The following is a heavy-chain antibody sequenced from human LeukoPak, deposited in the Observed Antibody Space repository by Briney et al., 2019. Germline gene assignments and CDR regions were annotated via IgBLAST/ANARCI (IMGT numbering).Heavy chain of an antibody. CDR3: ARSGHQLPPPYWCFDL. V-gene: IGHV5-51*01. Sequence: KGGESLKISCKGSGYSFTSYWIGWVRQMPGQGQEWMGIIYPGDSDTRYSPSFQGQVTISADKSISTAYLQWSSLKASDTAMYYCARSGHQLPPPYWCFDLWGRGTLVTVSS. J-gene: IGHJ2*01. D-gene: IGHD1-1*01. CDR2: IYPGDSDT. CDR1: GYSFTSYW.